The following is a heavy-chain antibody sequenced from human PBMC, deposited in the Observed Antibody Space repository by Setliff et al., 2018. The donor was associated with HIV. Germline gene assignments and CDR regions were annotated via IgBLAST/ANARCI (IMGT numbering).Heavy chain of an antibody. D-gene: IGHD1-26*01. CDR2: IYHSGST. J-gene: IGHJ4*02. V-gene: IGHV4-59*08. CDR3: ARHGWSGSYYYPFEY. Sequence: LSLTCAVYGGSLDNYYWTWIRQPPGKGLEWIGSIYHSGSTYYNPSLKSRVTISVDTSKNQLSLKLSSVTAADTAVYYCARHGWSGSYYYPFEYWGQGTLVTVSS. CDR1: GGSLDNYY.